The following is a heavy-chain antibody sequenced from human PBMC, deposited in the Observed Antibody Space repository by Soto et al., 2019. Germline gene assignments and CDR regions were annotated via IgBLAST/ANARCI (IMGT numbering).Heavy chain of an antibody. CDR1: GGSISSYY. J-gene: IGHJ4*02. CDR2: TCYSGST. CDR3: ARVAVAGTRFDY. V-gene: IGHV4-59*01. D-gene: IGHD6-19*01. Sequence: SETLSLTCTVSGGSISSYYWSWIRQPPGKGLEWIGYTCYSGSTNYNPSLKSRVTISVDTSKNQFSLKLSSVTAADTAVYYCARVAVAGTRFDYWGQGTLVTVS.